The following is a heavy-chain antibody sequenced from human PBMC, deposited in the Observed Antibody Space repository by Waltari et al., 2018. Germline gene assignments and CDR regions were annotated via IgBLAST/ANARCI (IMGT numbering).Heavy chain of an antibody. V-gene: IGHV3-21*01. D-gene: IGHD6-13*01. J-gene: IGHJ4*02. CDR2: ISSSSSYI. CDR3: ASRAAAGIVDY. Sequence: EVQLVESGGGLVKPGGSLRLSCAASGFTFSSYSMNWVRQAPGKGLEWVSSISSSSSYIYYADSVKGRFTISRDNAKNSLYLQMNSLRAEDTAVYYCASRAAAGIVDYWGQGTLVTVSS. CDR1: GFTFSSYS.